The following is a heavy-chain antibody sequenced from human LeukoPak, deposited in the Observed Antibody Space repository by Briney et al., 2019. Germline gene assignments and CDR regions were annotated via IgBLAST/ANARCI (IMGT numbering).Heavy chain of an antibody. CDR1: GYTFTSYD. Sequence: ASVKVSCKASGYTFTSYDINWVRQATGQGLEWMGWMNPNSGNTGYAQKFQGRVTMTRDTSISTAYMELSRLRSDDTAVYYCARTVSGEYSYGIDYWGQGTLVTVSS. D-gene: IGHD5-18*01. V-gene: IGHV1-8*01. J-gene: IGHJ4*02. CDR2: MNPNSGNT. CDR3: ARTVSGEYSYGIDY.